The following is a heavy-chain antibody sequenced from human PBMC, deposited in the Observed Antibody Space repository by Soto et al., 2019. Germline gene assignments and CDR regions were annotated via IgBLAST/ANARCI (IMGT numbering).Heavy chain of an antibody. J-gene: IGHJ4*02. CDR1: GGSIRSNNW. D-gene: IGHD1-26*01. CDR2: IFQSGST. CDR3: ARVNSGSYSDY. Sequence: SETLSLTCAVSGGSIRSNNWWSWVRQPPGKGLEWIGEIFQSGSTNNNPSLKTRVTISVDKSKNQFSLKLSSVTAADTAVYYCARVNSGSYSDYWGQGTLVTVSS. V-gene: IGHV4-4*02.